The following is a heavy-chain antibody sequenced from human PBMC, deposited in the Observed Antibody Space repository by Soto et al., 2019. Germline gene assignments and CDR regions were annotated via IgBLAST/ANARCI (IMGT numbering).Heavy chain of an antibody. J-gene: IGHJ5*02. CDR3: ARLQAIYGVLKNGIRFDP. Sequence: EEQLLESGGGLVQPGGSRRLSCAASGFTFSGYAMSWVRQAPGKGLEWVSTINGGADRTYYAESVKGRFTISRDNFKNALDLQMDSLRAEDTAIYCCARLQAIYGVLKNGIRFDPWGQGTLVTVSS. V-gene: IGHV3-23*01. CDR1: GFTFSGYA. CDR2: INGGADRT. D-gene: IGHD3-3*01.